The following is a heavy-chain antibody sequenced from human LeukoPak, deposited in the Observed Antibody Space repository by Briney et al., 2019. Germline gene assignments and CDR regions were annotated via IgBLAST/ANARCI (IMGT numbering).Heavy chain of an antibody. CDR3: ARHPRNSVRYFDY. Sequence: SQTLSLTCTVSGGSISSGGYYWSWIRQPPGKGLEWIGYIYYSGSTNYNPSLKSRVTISVDTSKNQFSLKLSSVTAADTAVYYCARHPRNSVRYFDYWGQGTLVTVSS. CDR1: GGSISSGGYY. V-gene: IGHV4-61*08. CDR2: IYYSGST. J-gene: IGHJ4*02. D-gene: IGHD4-23*01.